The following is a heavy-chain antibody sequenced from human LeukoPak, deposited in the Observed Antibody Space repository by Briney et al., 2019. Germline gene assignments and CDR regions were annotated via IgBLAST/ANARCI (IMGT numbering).Heavy chain of an antibody. J-gene: IGHJ4*02. Sequence: GGSLRLSCAASGFTFSSYGMHWVRQAPGKGLEWVAVIWYDGSNKYYADSVKGRFTISRDNSKNTLYLQMNSLRAEDTAVYYCARGIFKLGYCSGGSCYPPNYWGQGTLVTVSS. CDR2: IWYDGSNK. CDR1: GFTFSSYG. D-gene: IGHD2-15*01. V-gene: IGHV3-30*19. CDR3: ARGIFKLGYCSGGSCYPPNY.